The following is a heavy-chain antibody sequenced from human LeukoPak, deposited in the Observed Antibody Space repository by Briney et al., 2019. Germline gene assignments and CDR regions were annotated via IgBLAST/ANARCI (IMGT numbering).Heavy chain of an antibody. V-gene: IGHV4-59*01. Sequence: SETLSLTCTVSGGSISSYYWSWIRQPPGKGLEWIGYIYYSGSTNYNPSLKSRVTISVDTSKNQFSLKLSSVTAADTAVYYCAREGNSSSYAYWGQGTLVTVSS. D-gene: IGHD6-13*01. CDR1: GGSISSYY. CDR3: AREGNSSSYAY. J-gene: IGHJ4*02. CDR2: IYYSGST.